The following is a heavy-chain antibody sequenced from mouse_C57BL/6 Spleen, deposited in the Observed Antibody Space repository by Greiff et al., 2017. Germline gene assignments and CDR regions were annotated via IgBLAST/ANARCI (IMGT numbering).Heavy chain of an antibody. Sequence: EVQLQQSGAELVKPGASVKLSCTASGFNFKDYYMHWVKQRTEQSLEWIGRIDPEDGETKYAPKFQGKATITANPASNTADLQLSSLTSEYTAVYYCARRGYYDYDEVFAYWGQGTLVTVSA. D-gene: IGHD2-4*01. V-gene: IGHV14-2*01. CDR1: GFNFKDYY. CDR2: IDPEDGET. CDR3: ARRGYYDYDEVFAY. J-gene: IGHJ3*01.